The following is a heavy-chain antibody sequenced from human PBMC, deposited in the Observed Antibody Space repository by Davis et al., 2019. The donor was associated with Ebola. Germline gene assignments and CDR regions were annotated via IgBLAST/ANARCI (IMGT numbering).Heavy chain of an antibody. CDR3: ARYFYGSGSFYFDY. CDR2: IFYSGST. D-gene: IGHD3-10*01. J-gene: IGHJ4*02. V-gene: IGHV4-59*01. Sequence: MPSETLSLTCTVSGGSISSSYWRWIRQPPGKGLEWIGNIFYSGSTNYNPSVKSRVTISLDTSKTQFSLKLSSVTAADTAVYYCARYFYGSGSFYFDYWGQGTLVTVSS. CDR1: GGSISSSY.